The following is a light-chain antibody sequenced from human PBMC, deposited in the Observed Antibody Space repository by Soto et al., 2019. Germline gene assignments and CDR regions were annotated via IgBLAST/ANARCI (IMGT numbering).Light chain of an antibody. CDR3: QQRSNWPLT. CDR2: DAS. CDR1: QSVSSY. V-gene: IGKV3-11*01. J-gene: IGKJ1*01. Sequence: EIVFTQSPATLSLSKGERATLSCRASQSVSSYLAWYQQKPGQAPRLLIYDASNRATGIPARFSGSGSGTDFTLTISSLEPEDFAVYYCQQRSNWPLTFGQGTKVDIK.